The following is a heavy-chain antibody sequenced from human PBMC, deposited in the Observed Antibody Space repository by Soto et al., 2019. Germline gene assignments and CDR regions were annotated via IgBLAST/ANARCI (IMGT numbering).Heavy chain of an antibody. CDR2: TYYRSKWST. D-gene: IGHD1-26*01. CDR3: TRALSGSYGH. Sequence: PSQTLSLTCAISGDSVSSKSAAWNWIRQSPSRGLEWLGRTYYRSKWSTDYAISVKSRITINPDTSNNHFSLQLKSVTPEDTAVYYCTRALSGSYGHWGQGTLVTAPQ. V-gene: IGHV6-1*01. J-gene: IGHJ4*02. CDR1: GDSVSSKSAA.